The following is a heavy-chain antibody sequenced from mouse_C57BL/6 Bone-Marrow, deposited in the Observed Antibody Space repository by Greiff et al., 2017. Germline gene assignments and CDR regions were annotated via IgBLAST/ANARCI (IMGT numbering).Heavy chain of an antibody. Sequence: QVTLKVCGPGILQPSQTLSLTCSFSGSSLSTSNMGIGWIRQPSGKGLEWLAHIWWNDDKYYNPSLKSRLTITTDTSNNQVFLKINIVDTTDTATDYCAHMWRLRQAWFAYWGQGTLVTVSA. CDR1: GSSLSTSNMG. CDR3: AHMWRLRQAWFAY. CDR2: IWWNDDK. D-gene: IGHD2-4*01. J-gene: IGHJ3*01. V-gene: IGHV8-5*01.